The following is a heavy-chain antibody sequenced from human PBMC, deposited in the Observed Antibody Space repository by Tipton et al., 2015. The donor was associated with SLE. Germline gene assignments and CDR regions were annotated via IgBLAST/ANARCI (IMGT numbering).Heavy chain of an antibody. CDR3: ARAGGGDSNWFDP. V-gene: IGHV4-4*02. CDR1: GGSISSNTW. J-gene: IGHJ5*02. Sequence: TLSLTCTVSGGSISSNTWWNWVRQPPGMGLEWIGSIYYSGSTYYNPSLKSRVTISVDTSKNQFSLKLSSVTAADTAVYYCARAGGGDSNWFDPWGQGTLVTVSS. CDR2: IYYSGST. D-gene: IGHD2-21*01.